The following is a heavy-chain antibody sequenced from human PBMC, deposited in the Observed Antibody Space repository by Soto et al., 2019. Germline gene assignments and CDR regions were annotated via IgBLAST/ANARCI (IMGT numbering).Heavy chain of an antibody. CDR2: INPNSGNT. J-gene: IGHJ6*02. D-gene: IGHD3-10*02. CDR3: ARGPAPILFGELIDYYYGMDV. Sequence: ASVKVSCKASDYTFTRYDLHGVRPATGRGLAGMGWINPNSGNTDYAQQFQGRVTMTRNTSISTAYMELSSLRSEDTAVYYCARGPAPILFGELIDYYYGMDVWGQGTTVTVSS. V-gene: IGHV1-8*01. CDR1: DYTFTRYD.